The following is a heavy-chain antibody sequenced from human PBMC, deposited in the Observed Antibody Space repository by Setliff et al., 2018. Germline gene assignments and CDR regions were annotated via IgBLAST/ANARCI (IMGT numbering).Heavy chain of an antibody. D-gene: IGHD2-15*01. J-gene: IGHJ4*02. CDR3: AKRGPYCSGGTCHYYFDY. CDR1: GGSINNYY. V-gene: IGHV4-59*01. CDR2: ISYSGET. Sequence: PSETLSLTCTVSGGSINNYYWSWVRQPPGKGLEWLGYISYSGETNYNPSLKSRVTMSVDTSKNQFSLKVDSVTAADTAVYYCAKRGPYCSGGTCHYYFDYWGQGTLVTVSS.